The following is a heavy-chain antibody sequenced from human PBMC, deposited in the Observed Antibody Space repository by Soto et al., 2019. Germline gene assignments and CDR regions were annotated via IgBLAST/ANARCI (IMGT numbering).Heavy chain of an antibody. J-gene: IGHJ5*02. V-gene: IGHV1-69*13. CDR3: ARGARSSGWYYWFDP. Sequence: GASVKVSCKASGGTFSSYAISWVRQAPGQGLEWMGGIIPIFGTANYAQKFQGRVTITADESTSTAYMELSSLRSEDTAVYYCARGARSSGWYYWFDPWGQGTLVTVSS. D-gene: IGHD6-19*01. CDR2: IIPIFGTA. CDR1: GGTFSSYA.